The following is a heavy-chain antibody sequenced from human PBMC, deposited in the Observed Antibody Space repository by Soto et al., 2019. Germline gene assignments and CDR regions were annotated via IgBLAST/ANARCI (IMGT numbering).Heavy chain of an antibody. CDR2: INSDGSST. J-gene: IGHJ3*02. V-gene: IGHV3-74*01. CDR3: ARDPETGERPSDAFDI. D-gene: IGHD7-27*01. Sequence: LSLTCAASGFTFSSYWMHWVRQAPGKGLVWVSRINSDGSSTSYADSVKGRFTISRDNAKNTLYLQMNSLRAEDTAVYYCARDPETGERPSDAFDIWGQGTMVTVSS. CDR1: GFTFSSYW.